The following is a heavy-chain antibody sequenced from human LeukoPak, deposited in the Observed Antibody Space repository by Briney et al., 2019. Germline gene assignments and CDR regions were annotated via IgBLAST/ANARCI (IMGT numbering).Heavy chain of an antibody. CDR2: INPNSGGT. CDR3: ARTRPGIAAAGVDY. V-gene: IGHV1-2*02. CDR1: RYTFTGYY. Sequence: ASVKVSCKASRYTFTGYYMHWVRPAPGQGLEWMGWINPNSGGTNYVQKFQGRVTMTRDTSISIAYMELSRLRSDDTAVYYCARTRPGIAAAGVDYWGQGTLVTVSS. D-gene: IGHD6-13*01. J-gene: IGHJ4*02.